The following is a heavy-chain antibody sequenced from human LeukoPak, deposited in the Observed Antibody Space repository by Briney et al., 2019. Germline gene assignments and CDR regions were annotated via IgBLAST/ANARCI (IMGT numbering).Heavy chain of an antibody. CDR1: GYTFTSYY. J-gene: IGHJ5*02. CDR2: INPSGGST. V-gene: IGHV1-46*01. CDR3: ARAGYYYDILTGRFDP. Sequence: GASVTVSCKASGYTFTSYYMHWVRQAPGQGLEWMGIINPSGGSTSCAQKFQGRVTMTRDMSTSTAYMELSSLRSEDTAVYYCARAGYYYDILTGRFDPWGQGTLVTVSS. D-gene: IGHD3-9*01.